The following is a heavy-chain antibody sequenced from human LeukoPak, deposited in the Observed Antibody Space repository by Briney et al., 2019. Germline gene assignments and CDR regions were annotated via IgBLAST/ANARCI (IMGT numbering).Heavy chain of an antibody. V-gene: IGHV3-66*03. Sequence: PGGSLRLSCAASGFSVSSTYMSWVRQAPGKGLEWVSLIYTSGSAFYADSVMGRFTISRDNSRNTLFLQMNSLRAEDSAVYYCTRDRAGTQSWVEFDLWGQGTLVTVSS. D-gene: IGHD3-10*01. CDR3: TRDRAGTQSWVEFDL. J-gene: IGHJ5*02. CDR1: GFSVSSTY. CDR2: IYTSGSA.